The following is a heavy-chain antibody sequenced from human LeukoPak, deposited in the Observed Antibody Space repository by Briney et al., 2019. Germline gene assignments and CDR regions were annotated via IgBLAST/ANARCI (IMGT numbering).Heavy chain of an antibody. CDR3: ARDRRSGHDY. J-gene: IGHJ4*02. V-gene: IGHV4-34*01. CDR1: GGSFSGYY. Sequence: SETLSLTCAVYGGSFSGYYWSWIRQPPGKGLEWIGEINHSRSTNYNPSLKSRVTISVDTSKNQFSLKLSSVTAADTAVYYCARDRRSGHDYWGQGTLVTVSS. CDR2: INHSRST. D-gene: IGHD6-19*01.